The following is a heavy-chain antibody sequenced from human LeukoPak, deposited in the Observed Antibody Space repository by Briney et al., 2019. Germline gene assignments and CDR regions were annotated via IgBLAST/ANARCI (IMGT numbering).Heavy chain of an antibody. V-gene: IGHV4-39*07. J-gene: IGHJ1*01. Sequence: PSETLSLTCTVSGGSIRSSSYYWGWIRQPPGKGLEWIGSIYYSGSTRYTPSLKSRVTISVDRSKNQFSLKLSSATPADTAVYYCARAGIYSGSSQYFQHWGQGTLVTVSS. CDR1: GGSIRSSSYY. CDR3: ARAGIYSGSSQYFQH. D-gene: IGHD1-26*01. CDR2: IYYSGST.